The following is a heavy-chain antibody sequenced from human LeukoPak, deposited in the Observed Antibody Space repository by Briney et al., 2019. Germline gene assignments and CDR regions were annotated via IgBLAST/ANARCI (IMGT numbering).Heavy chain of an antibody. CDR3: ARIGYSGYDFDY. CDR2: IYYNGST. Sequence: PSQTLSLTCTVSGGSISSGGYYWSWIRQHPGKGLEWIGYIYYNGSTYYNPSLKSRVTISVDTSNNQFSLKLSSVTAADTAVYYCARIGYSGYDFDYWGQGTLVTVSS. J-gene: IGHJ4*02. D-gene: IGHD5-12*01. CDR1: GGSISSGGYY. V-gene: IGHV4-31*03.